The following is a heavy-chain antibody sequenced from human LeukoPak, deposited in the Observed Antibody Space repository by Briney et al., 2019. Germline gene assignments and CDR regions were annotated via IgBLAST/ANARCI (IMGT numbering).Heavy chain of an antibody. V-gene: IGHV4-39*01. CDR3: ASLPLITMIASPNFGY. CDR1: GGSISSYY. J-gene: IGHJ4*02. D-gene: IGHD3-22*01. CDR2: IYYSGST. Sequence: SETLSLTCTVSGGSISSYYWGWIRQPPGKGLEWIGSIYYSGSTYYNPSLKSRVTISVDTSKNQFSLKLSSVTAADTAVYYCASLPLITMIASPNFGYWGQGTLVTVSS.